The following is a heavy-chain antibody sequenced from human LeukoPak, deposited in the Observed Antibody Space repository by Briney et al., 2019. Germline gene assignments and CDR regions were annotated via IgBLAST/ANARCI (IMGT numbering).Heavy chain of an antibody. J-gene: IGHJ4*02. CDR1: GYTFTGYY. D-gene: IGHD1-26*01. Sequence: ASVKVSCKASGYTFTGYYMHWVRQAPGQGLEWMGWINPNSGGTNYAQKFQGRVTMARDKSISTAYMELSRLRSDDTAVYYCARDSGSYGAWYDYWGQGTLVTVSS. CDR3: ARDSGSYGAWYDY. CDR2: INPNSGGT. V-gene: IGHV1-2*02.